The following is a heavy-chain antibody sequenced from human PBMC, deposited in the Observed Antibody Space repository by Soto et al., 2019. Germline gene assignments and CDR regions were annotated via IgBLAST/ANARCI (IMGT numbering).Heavy chain of an antibody. V-gene: IGHV1-18*01. D-gene: IGHD4-17*01. CDR2: ISAYNGNT. CDR1: GYTFTSYG. Sequence: GASVKVSCKASGYTFTSYGISWVRQAPGQGLEWMGWISAYNGNTSYAQKLQGRVTMTTDTSTSTAYMELRSLRSDDTAVYYCARVFASMTSVTTEIYYYYSYMDVWGKGTTVTVSS. CDR3: ARVFASMTSVTTEIYYYYSYMDV. J-gene: IGHJ6*03.